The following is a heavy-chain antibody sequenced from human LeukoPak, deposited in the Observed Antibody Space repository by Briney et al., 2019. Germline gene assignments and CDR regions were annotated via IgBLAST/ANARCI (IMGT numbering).Heavy chain of an antibody. CDR1: GFTFSSYW. CDR2: IKQDGSEK. CDR3: ARVKQQLVRLLGRDTTYYYYYYMDV. D-gene: IGHD6-13*01. Sequence: VGSLRLSCAASGFTFSSYWMIWVRQAPGKGLEWVANIKQDGSEKHYVDSVKGRFTISRDNAKNSLFLQMNSLRVEDTAVYYCARVKQQLVRLLGRDTTYYYYYYMDVWGKGTTATVSS. J-gene: IGHJ6*03. V-gene: IGHV3-7*01.